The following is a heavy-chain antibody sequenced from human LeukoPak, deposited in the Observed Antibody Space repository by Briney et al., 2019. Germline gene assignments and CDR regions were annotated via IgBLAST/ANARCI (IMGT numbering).Heavy chain of an antibody. CDR3: AKDGGDDSSGYDAFDI. V-gene: IGHV3-23*01. CDR2: ISGSGGST. D-gene: IGHD3-22*01. Sequence: GGSLRLSCAASGFTFSSYAMSWVRQAPGKGLEWVSAISGSGGSTYYADSVKGRFTISRDNSKNTLYLQMNSLRAEDTAVYYCAKDGGDDSSGYDAFDIWGKGQWSPSLQ. CDR1: GFTFSSYA. J-gene: IGHJ3*02.